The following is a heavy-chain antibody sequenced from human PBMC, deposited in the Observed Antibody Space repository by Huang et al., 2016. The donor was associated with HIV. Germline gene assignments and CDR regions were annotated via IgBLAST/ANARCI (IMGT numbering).Heavy chain of an antibody. CDR3: ARSEPSRYYFDY. CDR2: ISNEGSTK. J-gene: IGHJ4*02. CDR1: GFTFSNYA. V-gene: IGHV3-30-3*01. Sequence: QVQLVESGGGVVHPGTSLRLSCAASGFTFSNYAMNWVRQAPGKGREWVAVISNEGSTKYYADSVKGRFTISRDNSKNTVYLQMNSLRAEDTAVYYCARSEPSRYYFDYWGQGTLVTVSS.